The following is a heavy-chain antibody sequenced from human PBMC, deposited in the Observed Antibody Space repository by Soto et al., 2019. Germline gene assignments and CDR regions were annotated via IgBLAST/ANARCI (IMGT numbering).Heavy chain of an antibody. D-gene: IGHD6-19*01. CDR1: GFTFDDYA. V-gene: IGHV3-9*01. CDR3: AKDISGWTLYYFDY. CDR2: ISWNSGSI. Sequence: EVQLVESGGGLVQPGRSLRLSCAASGFTFDDYAMHWVRQAPGKGLEWVSGISWNSGSIGYADSVKGRFTISRDNAKNSLYLQMNSLRAEDTALYYCAKDISGWTLYYFDYWGQGTLVTVSS. J-gene: IGHJ4*02.